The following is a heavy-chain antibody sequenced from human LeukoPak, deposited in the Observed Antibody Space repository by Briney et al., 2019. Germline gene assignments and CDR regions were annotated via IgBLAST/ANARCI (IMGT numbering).Heavy chain of an antibody. J-gene: IGHJ4*02. V-gene: IGHV1-2*04. CDR1: GYTFTGYY. CDR3: AREGPQGIAVAGQEALDY. CDR2: INPNSGGT. D-gene: IGHD6-19*01. Sequence: ASVKVSCKASGYTFTGYYMHWVRQAPGQGLEWMGWINPNSGGTNYGQKFQGWVTMTRDTSISTAYMELSRLRSDDTAVYYCAREGPQGIAVAGQEALDYWGQGTLVTVSS.